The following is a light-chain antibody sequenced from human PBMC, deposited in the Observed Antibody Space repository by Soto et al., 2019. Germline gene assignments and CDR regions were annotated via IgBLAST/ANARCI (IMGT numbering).Light chain of an antibody. J-gene: IGLJ3*02. V-gene: IGLV2-23*02. CDR3: CSYAGSHTFV. CDR2: EVT. Sequence: QSALTQPASVSGSPGQSITISCTGTSSDVGTYNLVSWYQQRPGEAPKLVIYEVTKRPSGVSYRFSASKSGNTASLTISGLQTEDEADYYCCSYAGSHTFVFGGGTKLTVL. CDR1: SSDVGTYNL.